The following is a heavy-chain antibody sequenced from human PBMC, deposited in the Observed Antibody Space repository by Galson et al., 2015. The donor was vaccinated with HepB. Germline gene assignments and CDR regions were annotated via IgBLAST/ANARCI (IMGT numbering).Heavy chain of an antibody. D-gene: IGHD3-10*01. Sequence: SLRLSCAVSGLIFSSDWMAWVRQAPGKGLEWVANIKKDGSDKYYLDSVKGRFTISIDNTKNLVFLQLTSVRVEDTAIYYCVRDVQPGSGGHYGDKWGQETLVTVSS. CDR1: GLIFSSDW. CDR2: IKKDGSDK. CDR3: VRDVQPGSGGHYGDK. V-gene: IGHV3-7*03. J-gene: IGHJ4*02.